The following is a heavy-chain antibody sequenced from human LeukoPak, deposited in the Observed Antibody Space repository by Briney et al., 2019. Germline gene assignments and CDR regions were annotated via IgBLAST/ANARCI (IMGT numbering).Heavy chain of an antibody. D-gene: IGHD3-10*01. V-gene: IGHV3-48*04. J-gene: IGHJ4*02. Sequence: GGSLRLSCAASGFTFSTYSMNWVRQAPGKGLEWLSHISSSSSTIYYADSVKGRFTISRDNAKNSLYLQMNSLRAEDTAVYYCARDRGGSGTYYTLDYWGQGTLVTVSS. CDR3: ARDRGGSGTYYTLDY. CDR2: ISSSSSTI. CDR1: GFTFSTYS.